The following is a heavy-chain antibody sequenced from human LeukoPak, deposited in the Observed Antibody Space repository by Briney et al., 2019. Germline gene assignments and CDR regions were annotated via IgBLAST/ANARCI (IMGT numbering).Heavy chain of an antibody. CDR2: VFDGKTT. CDR3: ASGAWATRLHS. CDR1: GESLNYYY. Sequence: ASETLPLTCAVYGESLNYYYWSWIRQSPEKRLEWIGEVFDGKTTNYNPSLKSRVTISAVTSSNQFSLNLKSVTAADTAVYYCASGAWATRLHSWAQGTLVIVSS. D-gene: IGHD5-24*01. J-gene: IGHJ4*02. V-gene: IGHV4-34*12.